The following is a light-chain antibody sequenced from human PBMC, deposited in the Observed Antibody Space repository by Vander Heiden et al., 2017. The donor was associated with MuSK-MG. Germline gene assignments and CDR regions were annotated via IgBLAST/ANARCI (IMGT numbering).Light chain of an antibody. CDR3: QQYGSSPVT. V-gene: IGKV3-20*01. CDR2: GAS. J-gene: IGKJ1*01. CDR1: QSVSSNH. Sequence: EIELTQSPGTLSLSPGERATLSCRASQSVSSNHLAWYQQKPCQAPRPLIFGASIRAAGIPERFSGSGSGTDFTLSISRLEPEDFAVYYCQQYGSSPVTFGQGTKVEIK.